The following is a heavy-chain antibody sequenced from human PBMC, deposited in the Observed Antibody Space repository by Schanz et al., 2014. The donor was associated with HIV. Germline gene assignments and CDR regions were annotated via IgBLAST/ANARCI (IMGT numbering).Heavy chain of an antibody. D-gene: IGHD6-13*01. J-gene: IGHJ4*02. CDR1: GGTFSTYA. V-gene: IGHV1-69*01. CDR2: IIPLFGTS. CDR3: ARDSPVAAGTLDY. Sequence: QVPLVQSGAEVKKPGSSVKVSCKSSGGTFSTYAISWVRQAPGQGLEWMGGIIPLFGTSNYAQKFQGRATITADESTSTAYMELSSLRSEDTAVYYCARDSPVAAGTLDYWGQGTLVTVSS.